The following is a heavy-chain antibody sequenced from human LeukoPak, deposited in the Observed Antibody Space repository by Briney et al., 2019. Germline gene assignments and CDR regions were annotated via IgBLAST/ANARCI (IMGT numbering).Heavy chain of an antibody. CDR3: ARDGSGWYILPFDY. CDR1: GFTFSSYS. V-gene: IGHV3-21*01. CDR2: ISSSSSYI. D-gene: IGHD6-19*01. Sequence: PGGSLRLSCAASGFTFSSYSMNWVRQAPGKGLEWVSSISSSSSYIYYADSVKGRFTISRDNAKNSLYLQMNSLRAEDTAVYYCARDGSGWYILPFDYWGQGTLVTVSS. J-gene: IGHJ4*02.